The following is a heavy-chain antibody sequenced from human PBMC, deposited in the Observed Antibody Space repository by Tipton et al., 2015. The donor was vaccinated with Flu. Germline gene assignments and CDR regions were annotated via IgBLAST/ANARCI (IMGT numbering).Heavy chain of an antibody. D-gene: IGHD3-3*01. CDR1: GFTVTDGD. Sequence: QLVQSGGGLIQPGGSLRLSCAVSGFTVTDGDMAWVRQAPGKGLEWVSTISKSGASTAYADSVKGRFAISRDTSKNTVYLQMNSLRVEDTGVYYCARDPNWSPSWGQGTLVTVSS. CDR3: ARDPNWSPS. CDR2: ISKSGAST. V-gene: IGHV3-23*04. J-gene: IGHJ5*02.